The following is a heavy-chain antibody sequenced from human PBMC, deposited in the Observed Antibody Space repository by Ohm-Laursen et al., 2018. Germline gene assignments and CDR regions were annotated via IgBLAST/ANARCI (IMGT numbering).Heavy chain of an antibody. D-gene: IGHD3-22*01. CDR2: ISSSGSTI. CDR3: ARGSSYYYSFDS. Sequence: SLRLSCAASGFILSDYYMSWIRKAPGKGLEWLSYISSSGSTIYDADSVRGRFTIPRDNAKNSLFLQLQSLRAEDTAIYYCARGSSYYYSFDSWGQGTLVTVSS. V-gene: IGHV3-11*01. CDR1: GFILSDYY. J-gene: IGHJ4*02.